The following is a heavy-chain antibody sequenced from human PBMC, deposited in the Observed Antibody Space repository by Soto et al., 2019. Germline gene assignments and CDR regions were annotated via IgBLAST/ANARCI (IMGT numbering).Heavy chain of an antibody. Sequence: GASVKVSCKASGYTFTSYGISWVRQAPGQGLEWMGWISAYNGNTNYAQKLQGRVTMTTDTSTSTAYMELRSLRSDDTAVYYCARGRSSSPLSYYYYYMDVWGKGTMVTVSS. CDR3: ARGRSSSPLSYYYYYMDV. V-gene: IGHV1-18*01. J-gene: IGHJ6*03. CDR2: ISAYNGNT. D-gene: IGHD6-6*01. CDR1: GYTFTSYG.